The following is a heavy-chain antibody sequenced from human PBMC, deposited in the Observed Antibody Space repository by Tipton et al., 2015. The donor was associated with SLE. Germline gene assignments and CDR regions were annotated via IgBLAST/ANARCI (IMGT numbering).Heavy chain of an antibody. J-gene: IGHJ6*02. CDR2: IYPDDSDI. CDR3: ARRSTSFYGFDV. V-gene: IGHV5-51*03. CDR1: GYRFLEYW. D-gene: IGHD2-2*01. Sequence: QLVQSGAAVKKPGESLKISCQGSGYRFLEYWIGWVRQVPGKGLDWMGIIYPDDSDIKYSLSFQGQVTISADKSTNTAYLQWSSLKASDSATYYCARRSTSFYGFDVWGQGTTVTVSS.